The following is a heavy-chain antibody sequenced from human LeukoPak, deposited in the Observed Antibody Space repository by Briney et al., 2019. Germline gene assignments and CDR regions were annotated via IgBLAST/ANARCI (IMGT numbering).Heavy chain of an antibody. CDR2: ISSNSNYI. CDR1: GFTFSSYS. CDR3: ARENWGSGYYFDY. V-gene: IGHV3-21*01. Sequence: KSGGSLRLSCAASGFTFSSYSMNWVRQAPGKGLEWVSSISSNSNYIYYADSVKGRFTISRDSAKNSLYLQMNSLRDEDTAVYYCARENWGSGYYFDYWGQGTLVTVSS. J-gene: IGHJ4*02. D-gene: IGHD7-27*01.